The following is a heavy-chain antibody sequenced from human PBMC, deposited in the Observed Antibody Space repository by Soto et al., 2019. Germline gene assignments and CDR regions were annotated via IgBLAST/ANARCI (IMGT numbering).Heavy chain of an antibody. CDR1: GFTFSSYA. D-gene: IGHD3-3*01. Sequence: EVQLLESGGGLVQPGGSLRLSCAASGFTFSSYAMSWVRQAPGKGLEWVSAISGSGGSTYYADSVKGRFTISRDNSKNTLYLQMNRLRAEDTAVYYCANVDFWSGYSLSFDYWGQGTLVTVSS. J-gene: IGHJ4*02. CDR3: ANVDFWSGYSLSFDY. V-gene: IGHV3-23*01. CDR2: ISGSGGST.